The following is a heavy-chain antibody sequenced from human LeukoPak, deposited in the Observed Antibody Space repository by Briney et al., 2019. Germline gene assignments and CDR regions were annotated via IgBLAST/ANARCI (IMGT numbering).Heavy chain of an antibody. D-gene: IGHD3-22*01. Sequence: PGGSLRLSCAAFGFSFKTYSMNWVRQAPGKGLEWIGSIYYSGSTYYNPSLKSRVTISVDTSKNQFSLKLSSVTAADTAVYYCASQWGYYYDSSAGRDYWGQGTLVTVSS. CDR1: GFSFKTYSMN. J-gene: IGHJ4*02. CDR3: ASQWGYYYDSSAGRDY. CDR2: IYYSGST. V-gene: IGHV4-39*01.